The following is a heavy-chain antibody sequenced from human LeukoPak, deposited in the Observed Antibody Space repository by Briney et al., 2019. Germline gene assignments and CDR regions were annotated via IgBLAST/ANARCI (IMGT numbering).Heavy chain of an antibody. CDR2: LSANGGDT. CDR3: ARDYSGENVFDI. J-gene: IGHJ3*02. V-gene: IGHV3-23*01. CDR1: GFTFSTYA. Sequence: PGGSLRLSCAASGFTFSTYAMSWVRQAPGKGLEWVSALSANGGDTYYADSVKGRFTISREIAKNSLYLQMNSLRAGDTAVYYCARDYSGENVFDIWGQGTMVTVSS. D-gene: IGHD3-16*01.